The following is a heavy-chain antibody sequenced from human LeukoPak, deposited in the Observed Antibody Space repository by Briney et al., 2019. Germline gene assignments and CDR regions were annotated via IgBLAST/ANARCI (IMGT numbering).Heavy chain of an antibody. Sequence: GGSLRLSCAASGFTFSSYSMNWVRQAPGKGLEWVSSISSSSSYIYYADSVKGRFTISRDNARNSLYLQMNSLRAEDTAVYYCARVRIVAAGTAYYMDVWGKGTTVTVSS. CDR2: ISSSSSYI. CDR1: GFTFSSYS. CDR3: ARVRIVAAGTAYYMDV. V-gene: IGHV3-21*01. D-gene: IGHD6-13*01. J-gene: IGHJ6*03.